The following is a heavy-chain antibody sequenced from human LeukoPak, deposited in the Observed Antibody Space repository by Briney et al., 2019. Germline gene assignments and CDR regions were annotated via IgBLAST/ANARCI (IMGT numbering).Heavy chain of an antibody. J-gene: IGHJ4*02. CDR3: ARDKYYGSGMPPWGY. D-gene: IGHD3-10*01. CDR1: GYTFTSYG. Sequence: ASVKVSCKASGYTFTSYGISWVRQAPGQGLEWMGWISAYNGNTNYAQKLQGRVTITTDTSTSTAYMELRSLRSDDTAVYYCARDKYYGSGMPPWGYWGQGTLVTVSS. CDR2: ISAYNGNT. V-gene: IGHV1-18*01.